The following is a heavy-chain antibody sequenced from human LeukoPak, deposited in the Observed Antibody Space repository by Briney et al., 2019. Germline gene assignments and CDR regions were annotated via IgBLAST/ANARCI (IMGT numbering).Heavy chain of an antibody. D-gene: IGHD6-19*01. J-gene: IGHJ6*02. CDR2: IYYSGST. CDR3: ARQGEWLNYYYGMDI. CDR1: GGSISSYY. V-gene: IGHV4-59*01. Sequence: SETLSLTCTVSGGSISSYYWSLIRQPPGKGLEWIGYIYYSGSTNYNPSLKSRVTISVDTSKNQFSLKLSSVTAADTAVYYCARQGEWLNYYYGMDIWGQGTTVTVSS.